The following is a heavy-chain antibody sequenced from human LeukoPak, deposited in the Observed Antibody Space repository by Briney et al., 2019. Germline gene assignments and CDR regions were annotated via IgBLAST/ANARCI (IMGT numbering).Heavy chain of an antibody. Sequence: GGSLRLSCAASGFTFSSYGMHWVRQAPGKGLAWVAVMWYDGSNKYYADSVKGRFTISRDNSKNTLYLQMNSLRAEDTAVYYCARAGTIAVAGTGGFDYWGQGTLVTVSS. CDR1: GFTFSSYG. CDR2: MWYDGSNK. J-gene: IGHJ4*02. V-gene: IGHV3-33*01. CDR3: ARAGTIAVAGTGGFDY. D-gene: IGHD6-19*01.